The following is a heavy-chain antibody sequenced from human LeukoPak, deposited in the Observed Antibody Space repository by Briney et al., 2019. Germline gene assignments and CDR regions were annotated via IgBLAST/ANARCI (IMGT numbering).Heavy chain of an antibody. D-gene: IGHD3-10*01. V-gene: IGHV3-53*01. J-gene: IGHJ4*02. CDR2: IYAYGST. CDR1: GCTLRSQY. CDR3: ARHFYVLETYPLTFDY. Sequence: GGSLRLSCAASGCTLRSQYRSWVRQAPGKGLEWVAVIYAYGSTYYSESVKCRLTISRAMSKNKLYRQMNTLSPNATAVYYCARHFYVLETYPLTFDYWGQGALVTVSS.